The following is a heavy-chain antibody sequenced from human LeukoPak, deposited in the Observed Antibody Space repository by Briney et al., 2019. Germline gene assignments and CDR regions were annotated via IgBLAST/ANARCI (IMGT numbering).Heavy chain of an antibody. Sequence: GGSLRLSCAASGFTFSSYSMNWVRQAPGKGLEWVSSISSSSSYIYYADSAKGRFTISRDNAKNSLYLQMNSLRAEDTAVYYCAILSYSGSYYGDFDYWGQGTLVTVSS. V-gene: IGHV3-21*01. D-gene: IGHD1-26*01. CDR3: AILSYSGSYYGDFDY. CDR1: GFTFSSYS. CDR2: ISSSSSYI. J-gene: IGHJ4*02.